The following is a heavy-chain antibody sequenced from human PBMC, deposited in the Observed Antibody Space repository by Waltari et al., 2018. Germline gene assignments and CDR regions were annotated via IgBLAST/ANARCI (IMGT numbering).Heavy chain of an antibody. J-gene: IGHJ6*02. CDR1: GGSISSYY. CDR3: ARYDFWSGYSPEFGMDV. D-gene: IGHD3-3*01. CDR2: SYYSGNT. Sequence: QVQLQESGPGLVKPSETLSLTCTVSGGSISSYYWSWIRQPPGKGLEWIGYSYYSGNTNYNPSLKSRVTISVDTSKNQFSLKLSSVTAADTAVYYCARYDFWSGYSPEFGMDVWGQGTTVTVSS. V-gene: IGHV4-59*01.